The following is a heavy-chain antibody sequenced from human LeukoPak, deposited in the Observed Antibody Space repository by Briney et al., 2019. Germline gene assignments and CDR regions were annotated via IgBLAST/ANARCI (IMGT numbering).Heavy chain of an antibody. J-gene: IGHJ3*01. V-gene: IGHV3-7*01. Sequence: PGGSLRLSCAASGFSFSTYWMTWVRQTPGKGLEWVANIDKDGSEKVYVDSVKGRFTISRDNAKNSLYLQMNSLRAEDTAVYYCARDPGSSSGWGAFDVWGQGTVVTVSS. CDR2: IDKDGSEK. CDR1: GFSFSTYW. CDR3: ARDPGSSSGWGAFDV. D-gene: IGHD6-25*01.